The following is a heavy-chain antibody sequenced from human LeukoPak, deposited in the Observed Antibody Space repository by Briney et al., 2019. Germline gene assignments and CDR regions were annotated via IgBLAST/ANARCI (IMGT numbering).Heavy chain of an antibody. Sequence: GGSLRLSCAASGFALSCYEMNWGRQAPGKGLEWVSYISSNADTIYYADSVKGRFTISRDNAKKSLYLQMHSLRVEDTAVYYCSCAYGGLLDHWGQGTLVTVSS. CDR2: ISSNADTI. CDR1: GFALSCYE. CDR3: SCAYGGLLDH. J-gene: IGHJ4*02. D-gene: IGHD3-16*01. V-gene: IGHV3-48*03.